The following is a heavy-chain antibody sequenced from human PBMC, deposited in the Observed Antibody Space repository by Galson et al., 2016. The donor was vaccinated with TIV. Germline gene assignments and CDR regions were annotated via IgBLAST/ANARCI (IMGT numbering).Heavy chain of an antibody. J-gene: IGHJ4*02. D-gene: IGHD4-17*01. CDR2: INPSGGST. CDR1: GYTFTSYY. V-gene: IGHV1-46*01. Sequence: SVKVSCKASGYTFTSYYMHWVRQAPGQGPGWMGIINPSGGSTSYAQKFQGRVTMTRDTSTRTAYMELSSLRSEDTAVYYCVRGYGDHDYWGQGTLVTVSS. CDR3: VRGYGDHDY.